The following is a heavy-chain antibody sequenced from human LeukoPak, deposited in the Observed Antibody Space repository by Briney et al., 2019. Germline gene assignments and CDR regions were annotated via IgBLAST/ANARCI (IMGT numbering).Heavy chain of an antibody. CDR1: GYTFTGYY. V-gene: IGHV1-2*06. CDR3: ASDGKSSSWYNYYYGMDV. J-gene: IGHJ6*02. Sequence: ASVKVSCKASGYTFTGYYMHWVRQAPGQGLEWMGRINPNSGGTNYAQKFQGRVTMTRDTSISTAYMELSRLRSDDTAVYCCASDGKSSSWYNYYYGMDVWGQGTTVTVSS. D-gene: IGHD6-13*01. CDR2: INPNSGGT.